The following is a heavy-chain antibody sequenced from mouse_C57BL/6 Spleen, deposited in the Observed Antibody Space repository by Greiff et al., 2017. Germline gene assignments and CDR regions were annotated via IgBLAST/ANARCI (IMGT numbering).Heavy chain of an antibody. CDR1: GYSITSGYY. CDR3: ARDLLITTVVAEWYFDV. Sequence: EVKLVESGPGLVKPSQSLSLTCSVTGYSITSGYYWNWIRQFPGNKLEWMGYISYDGSNNYNPSLKNRISITRDTSKNQFFLKLNSVTTEDTATYYCARDLLITTVVAEWYFDVWGTGTTVTVSS. V-gene: IGHV3-6*01. J-gene: IGHJ1*03. D-gene: IGHD1-1*01. CDR2: ISYDGSN.